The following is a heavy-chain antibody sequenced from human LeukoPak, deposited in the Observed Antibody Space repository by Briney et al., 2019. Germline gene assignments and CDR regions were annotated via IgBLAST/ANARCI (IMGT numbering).Heavy chain of an antibody. Sequence: ASVKVSCKASGYTFTGYYMHWVRQAPGQGLEWMGWINPNSGGTNYAQKFQGRVTTTRDTSISTAYMELSRLRSDDTAVYYCARTYSGWNHFDYWGQGTLVTVSS. CDR1: GYTFTGYY. CDR2: INPNSGGT. D-gene: IGHD6-19*01. CDR3: ARTYSGWNHFDY. J-gene: IGHJ4*02. V-gene: IGHV1-2*02.